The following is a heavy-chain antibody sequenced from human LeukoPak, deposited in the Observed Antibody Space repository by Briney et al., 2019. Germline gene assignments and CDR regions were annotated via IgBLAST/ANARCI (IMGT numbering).Heavy chain of an antibody. V-gene: IGHV4-39*01. CDR2: IYYSGST. J-gene: IGHJ4*02. D-gene: IGHD3-9*01. Sequence: SETLSLTCSVSGGSISSRSYYWGWIRQPPGKGPEWIGSIYYSGSTYYNVSLKSRVTISVDTSKNQFSLKLSSVTAADTAVYYCATLTGYFDWPRGYHFDYWGQGTLVTVSS. CDR3: ATLTGYFDWPRGYHFDY. CDR1: GGSISSRSYY.